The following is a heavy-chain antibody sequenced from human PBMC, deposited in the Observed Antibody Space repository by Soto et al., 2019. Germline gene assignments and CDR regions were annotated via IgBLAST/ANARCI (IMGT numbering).Heavy chain of an antibody. CDR3: ARGHYDFWSVQGGLDY. J-gene: IGHJ4*02. CDR1: GGSFSGYY. CDR2: INHSGST. V-gene: IGHV4-34*01. Sequence: QVQLQQWCAGLLKPSETLSLTCAVYGGSFSGYYWSWIRQPPGKGLEWIGEINHSGSTNYNPPLKSRVTISVDTSKNQFSLKLSSVTAADTAVYYCARGHYDFWSVQGGLDYWGQGTLVTVSS. D-gene: IGHD3-3*01.